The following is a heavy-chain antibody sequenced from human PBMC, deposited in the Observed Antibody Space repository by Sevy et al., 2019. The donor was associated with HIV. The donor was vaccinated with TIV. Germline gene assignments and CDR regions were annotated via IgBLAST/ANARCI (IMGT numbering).Heavy chain of an antibody. CDR1: GGSLSSYY. Sequence: SETLSLTCAVSGGSLSSYYWSWIRQPPEKGLEFIGSIHYSGNTNYNPSLSSRVSMSVDTSRNQFSLKLYSLTAADTAVHYCARHESQGDYPLDVWGHGTLVTVSS. CDR3: ARHESQGDYPLDV. J-gene: IGHJ4*01. D-gene: IGHD4-17*01. CDR2: IHYSGNT. V-gene: IGHV4-59*08.